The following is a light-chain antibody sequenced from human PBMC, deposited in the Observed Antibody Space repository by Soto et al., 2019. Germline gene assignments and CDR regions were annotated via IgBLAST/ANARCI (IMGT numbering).Light chain of an antibody. V-gene: IGLV2-14*03. CDR3: SSYSSSGTLYV. CDR2: DVS. CDR1: SSDVGDYNY. J-gene: IGLJ1*01. Sequence: QSALTQPASVSGSPGQSITISCTGSSSDVGDYNYVAWYQQHPDKAPKLMIFDVSSRPSGVSNRFSGSKSRSTASLTISGLQAEDEADYFCSSYSSSGTLYVFGTGTKLTVL.